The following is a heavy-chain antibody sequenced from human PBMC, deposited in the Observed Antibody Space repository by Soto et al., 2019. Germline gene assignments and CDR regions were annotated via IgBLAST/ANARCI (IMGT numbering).Heavy chain of an antibody. CDR3: ARIPRGLPKKREYYFDY. V-gene: IGHV3-48*02. CDR2: ISSSSSTI. J-gene: IGHJ4*02. D-gene: IGHD3-10*01. CDR1: GFTFSSYS. Sequence: GGSLRLSCEASGFTFSSYSMNWVRQAPGKGLEWVSYISSSSSTIYYADSVKGRFTISRDNAKNSLYLQMNSLRDEDTAVYYCARIPRGLPKKREYYFDYWGQGTLVTVSS.